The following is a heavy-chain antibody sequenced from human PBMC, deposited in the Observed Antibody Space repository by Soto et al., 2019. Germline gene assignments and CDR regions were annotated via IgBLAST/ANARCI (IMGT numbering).Heavy chain of an antibody. J-gene: IGHJ4*02. CDR2: TSPNNDNT. Sequence: QVQLVQCGAEVKMPGASVKVSCKTSGYTFSTYAIAWVRQARGQAPEWVGWTSPNNDNTHFAQKLQGRITLTTDPSTMSVYMQLMSLRSDDTAVYYCARDDCFGATCYSGDYWGQGTLVTVSS. D-gene: IGHD2-15*01. CDR3: ARDDCFGATCYSGDY. CDR1: GYTFSTYA. V-gene: IGHV1-18*01.